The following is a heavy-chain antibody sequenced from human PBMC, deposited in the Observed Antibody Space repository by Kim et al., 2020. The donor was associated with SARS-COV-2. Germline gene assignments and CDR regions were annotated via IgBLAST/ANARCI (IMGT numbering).Heavy chain of an antibody. V-gene: IGHV3-53*01. D-gene: IGHD6-13*01. J-gene: IGHJ4*02. Sequence: SVKDRCTISRDNSKNTLYLQMNRLGAEDTAVYYCARVGYSSSSRGYYFDYWGQGTLVTVSS. CDR3: ARVGYSSSSRGYYFDY.